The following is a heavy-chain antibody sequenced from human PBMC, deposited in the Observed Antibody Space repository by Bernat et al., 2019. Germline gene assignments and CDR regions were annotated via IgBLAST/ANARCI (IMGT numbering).Heavy chain of an antibody. D-gene: IGHD1-26*01. CDR1: GYTFTGYY. J-gene: IGHJ1*01. CDR2: INPNSGGT. V-gene: IGHV1-2*04. Sequence: QVQLVQSGAEVKKPGVSVKVSCKASGYTFTGYYIHCVRQAPGQRLEWMVWINPNSGGTNYAQKFQGWVTMTRDTSISTAYMELSRLRSDDTAVYYCARGVFRVMGGSYYPEYFQHWGQGTLVTVSS. CDR3: ARGVFRVMGGSYYPEYFQH.